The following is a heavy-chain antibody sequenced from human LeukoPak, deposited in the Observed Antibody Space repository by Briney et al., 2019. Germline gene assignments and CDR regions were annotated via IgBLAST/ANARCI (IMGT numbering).Heavy chain of an antibody. J-gene: IGHJ4*02. V-gene: IGHV3-33*01. CDR3: ARDRYSATKGYCTNGVCYTFPDY. D-gene: IGHD2-8*01. Sequence: GRSLRLSCAASGFTFSSYGMHWVRQAPGKGLEWVAVIWYDGSNKYYADSVKGRFTISRDNSKNTLYLQMNSLRAEDTAVYYCARDRYSATKGYCTNGVCYTFPDYWGQGTLVTVFS. CDR1: GFTFSSYG. CDR2: IWYDGSNK.